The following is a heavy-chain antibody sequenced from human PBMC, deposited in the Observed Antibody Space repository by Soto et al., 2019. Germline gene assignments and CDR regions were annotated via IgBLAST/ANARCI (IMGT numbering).Heavy chain of an antibody. J-gene: IGHJ6*02. CDR3: ARDKGSSGYYCASDYYYYGMDV. V-gene: IGHV1-18*04. Sequence: QVQLVQSGAEVKKPGASVKVSCKASGYTFTSYGIIWVRQAPGQGLEWMGWISAYNGNTNYAQKLQGRVTMTTDTSTSTAYMELRSLRSDDTAVYYCARDKGSSGYYCASDYYYYGMDVWGQGTTVTVSS. CDR2: ISAYNGNT. D-gene: IGHD3-22*01. CDR1: GYTFTSYG.